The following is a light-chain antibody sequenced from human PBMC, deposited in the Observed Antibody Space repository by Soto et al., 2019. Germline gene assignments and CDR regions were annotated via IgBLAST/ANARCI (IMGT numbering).Light chain of an antibody. V-gene: IGKV3D-15*01. CDR1: QSVSSS. CDR3: QQYNNWPPIT. J-gene: IGKJ5*01. Sequence: EIALTPSPATLSLSPGERAAISGRASQSVSSSLAWYQQKPGQAPRLLIYDASNRATGIPARFSGSGSGTEFTHTISSLQSEDFAVYYCQQYNNWPPITFGQGTRLEI. CDR2: DAS.